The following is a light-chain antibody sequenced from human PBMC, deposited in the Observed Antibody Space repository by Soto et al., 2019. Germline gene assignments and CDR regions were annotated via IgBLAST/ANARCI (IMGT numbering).Light chain of an antibody. CDR3: QQYNSYPWT. V-gene: IGKV1-5*01. J-gene: IGKJ1*01. CDR1: QTIFNW. Sequence: DIQMPQPPSTLSASVGDRVTITCRASQTIFNWLAWYQRKPGRGPNLRIYDASSLQSGVQSTFSGSGCGTAFTLTISSLQPGDFATYDCQQYNSYPWTFARGTKVEIQ. CDR2: DAS.